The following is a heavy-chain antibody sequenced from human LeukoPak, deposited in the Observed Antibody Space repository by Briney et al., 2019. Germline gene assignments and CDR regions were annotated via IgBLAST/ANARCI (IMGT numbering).Heavy chain of an antibody. CDR1: GFTFSNYG. CDR3: ARENDYSNGGLDY. J-gene: IGHJ4*02. D-gene: IGHD4-11*01. V-gene: IGHV3-30*03. Sequence: GRSLRLSCVASGFTFSNYGMHWVRQAPGKGLEWVAVISYDGRHKYYADSVKGRFTISRDNSKNTLYLQMNSLRAEDTTVYYCARENDYSNGGLDYWGQGTLVTVSS. CDR2: ISYDGRHK.